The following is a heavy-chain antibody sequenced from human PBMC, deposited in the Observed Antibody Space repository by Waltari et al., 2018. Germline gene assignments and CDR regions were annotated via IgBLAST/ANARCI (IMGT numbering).Heavy chain of an antibody. J-gene: IGHJ4*02. CDR1: GFTFSSYD. D-gene: IGHD3-3*01. V-gene: IGHV3-23*01. CDR2: ISGSGGST. Sequence: EVQLLKSGGGLVQPEGSLRLSCSASGFTFSSYDISWVLQAPGKGLEWVSAISGSGGSTYYADSVKGRFTISRDNSKNTLYLQMNSLRAEDTAVYYCAKSQWDFGVVDPFDYWGQGTLVTVSS. CDR3: AKSQWDFGVVDPFDY.